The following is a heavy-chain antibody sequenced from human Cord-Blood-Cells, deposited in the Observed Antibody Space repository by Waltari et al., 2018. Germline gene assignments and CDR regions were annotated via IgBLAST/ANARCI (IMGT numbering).Heavy chain of an antibody. Sequence: QLQLQESGPGLVKPSETLSLTSTVSGGSISMSSYYWGWIRQPPGKGLEWIGSFYYSGSTYYNPSLKSRVTISVDTSKNQFSLKLSSVTAADTAVYYCARTDSFDLWGRGTLVTVSS. CDR1: GGSISMSSYY. J-gene: IGHJ2*01. CDR2: FYYSGST. V-gene: IGHV4-39*01. CDR3: ARTDSFDL. D-gene: IGHD3-3*01.